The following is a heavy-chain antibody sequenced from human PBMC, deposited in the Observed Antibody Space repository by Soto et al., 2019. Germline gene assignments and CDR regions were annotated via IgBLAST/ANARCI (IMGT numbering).Heavy chain of an antibody. CDR1: GGTFDKFI. CDR3: ARNGTYGSSRSHYSGMDV. Sequence: SVKVSCKASGGTFDKFIMNWVRQTPGRGLEWMGGIVPMLGTPTYAEKFKGRVRISATGSATTTYMEVTSLRSEDTAIYYCARNGTYGSSRSHYSGMDVWGQGTTVTVS. CDR2: IVPMLGTP. V-gene: IGHV1-69*13. J-gene: IGHJ6*02. D-gene: IGHD3-10*01.